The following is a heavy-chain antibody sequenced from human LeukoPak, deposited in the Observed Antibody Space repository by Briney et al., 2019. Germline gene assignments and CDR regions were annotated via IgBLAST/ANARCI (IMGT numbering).Heavy chain of an antibody. CDR1: GGSISSGDYY. CDR2: IYYSGST. CDR3: ARFLIAAAGTYYFDY. J-gene: IGHJ4*02. V-gene: IGHV4-30-4*08. Sequence: PSETLSLTCTVSGGSISSGDYYWSWIRQPPGKGLEWIGYIYYSGSTYYNPSLKSRVTISVDTSKNQFSLKLSSVTAADTAVYYCARFLIAAAGTYYFDYWGQGTLVTVSS. D-gene: IGHD6-13*01.